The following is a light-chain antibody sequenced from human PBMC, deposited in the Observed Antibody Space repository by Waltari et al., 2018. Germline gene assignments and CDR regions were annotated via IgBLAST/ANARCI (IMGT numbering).Light chain of an antibody. V-gene: IGLV2-14*03. CDR3: GSYTAGSALYV. Sequence: QSAPSQPASVSGSPGQSITISCTGAISDIGRSDYVSWYQQHPGRVPRLIIFDVTKRPSGVSSRFSGSKSANTASLTISGLQAEDEADYYCGSYTAGSALYVLGTGT. J-gene: IGLJ1*01. CDR1: ISDIGRSDY. CDR2: DVT.